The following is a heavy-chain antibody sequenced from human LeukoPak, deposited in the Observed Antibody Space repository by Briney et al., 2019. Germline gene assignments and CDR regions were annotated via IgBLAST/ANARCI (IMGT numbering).Heavy chain of an antibody. J-gene: IGHJ4*02. V-gene: IGHV1-69*13. CDR3: ARATTIFGVVITEEYYFDY. D-gene: IGHD3-3*01. Sequence: SVKVSCKASGGAFSSYAISWVRQAPGQGLEWMGGIIPIFGTANYAQKFQGRVTITADESTSTAYMELSSLRSEDTAVYYCARATTIFGVVITEEYYFDYWGQGTLVTVSS. CDR2: IIPIFGTA. CDR1: GGAFSSYA.